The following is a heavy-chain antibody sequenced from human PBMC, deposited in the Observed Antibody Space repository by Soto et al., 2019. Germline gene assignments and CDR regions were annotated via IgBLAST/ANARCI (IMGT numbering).Heavy chain of an antibody. V-gene: IGHV1-69*02. CDR2: IIPILGIA. D-gene: IGHD2-15*01. CDR1: GGTFSSYT. Sequence: QVQLVQSGAEVKKPGSSVKVSCKASGGTFSSYTISWVRQAPGQGLEWMGRIIPILGIANYAQKFQGRVTITADKSTSTSDMELRSLSSEDRAVYYFARGAVVVVVAATHDAIDIWGQGTMVTVSS. CDR3: ARGAVVVVVAATHDAIDI. J-gene: IGHJ3*02.